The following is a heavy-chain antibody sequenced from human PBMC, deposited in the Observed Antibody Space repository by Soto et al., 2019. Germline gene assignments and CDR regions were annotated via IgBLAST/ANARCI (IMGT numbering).Heavy chain of an antibody. CDR2: IWYDGSNK. V-gene: IGHV3-33*01. Sequence: GGSLRLSCAASGFTFSSYGMHWVRQAPGKGLEWVAVIWYDGSNKYYADSVKGRFTISRDNSKNTLYLQMNSLRAEDTAVYYCARDPRYSSSWYPAYYFDYWGQGTLVTV. CDR1: GFTFSSYG. D-gene: IGHD6-13*01. J-gene: IGHJ4*02. CDR3: ARDPRYSSSWYPAYYFDY.